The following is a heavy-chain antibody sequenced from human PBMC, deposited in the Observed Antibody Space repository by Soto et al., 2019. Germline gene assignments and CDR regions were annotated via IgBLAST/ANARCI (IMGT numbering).Heavy chain of an antibody. CDR2: IVVGSGNT. CDR3: AGTSAGPYYYYGMDV. Sequence: SVKVSCKASGFTFSSSAVQWVRQARGQRLEWIGKIVVGSGNTNYAQKFQERVTITRDMSTSTAYMELSSLRSEDTAVYYCAGTSAGPYYYYGMDVWGQGTTVTVSS. V-gene: IGHV1-58*01. J-gene: IGHJ6*02. D-gene: IGHD6-13*01. CDR1: GFTFSSSA.